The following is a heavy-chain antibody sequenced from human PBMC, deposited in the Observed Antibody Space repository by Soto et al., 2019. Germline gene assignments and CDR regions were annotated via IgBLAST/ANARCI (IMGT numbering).Heavy chain of an antibody. CDR1: GFTFSSYA. CDR2: ISYDGSNK. J-gene: IGHJ4*02. V-gene: IGHV3-30-3*01. Sequence: GGSLRLSCAASGFTFSSYAMRWVRQAPGKGLEWVAVISYDGSNKYYADSVKGRFTISRDNSKNTLYLQMNSLRAEDTAVYYCARDHSGSYYNSYYFDYWGQGTLVTVSS. CDR3: ARDHSGSYYNSYYFDY. D-gene: IGHD1-26*01.